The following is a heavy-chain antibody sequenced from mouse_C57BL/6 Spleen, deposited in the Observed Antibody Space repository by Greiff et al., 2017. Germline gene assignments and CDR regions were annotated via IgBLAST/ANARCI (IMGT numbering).Heavy chain of an antibody. V-gene: IGHV1-54*01. Sequence: QVQLQQSGAELVRPGTSVKVSCKASGYAFTNYLIEWVKQRPGQGLEWIGVINPGSGGTNYNEKFKGKATLTADKSSSTAYMQLSSLTSEDSAVYCCARDYSSSYYAMDYWGQGTSVTVSS. CDR1: GYAFTNYL. CDR2: INPGSGGT. CDR3: ARDYSSSYYAMDY. J-gene: IGHJ4*01. D-gene: IGHD2-5*01.